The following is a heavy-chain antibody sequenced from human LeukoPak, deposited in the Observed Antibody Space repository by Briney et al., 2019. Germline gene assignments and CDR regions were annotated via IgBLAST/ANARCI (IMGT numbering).Heavy chain of an antibody. J-gene: IGHJ4*02. D-gene: IGHD2-2*01. CDR3: ARDGSSPGDY. V-gene: IGHV3-48*03. CDR2: ISSSGSTI. Sequence: PWGSLRLSCAASGFTFSSYEMNWVRQAPGKGLEWVSYISSSGSTIYYADSVKGRFTISRDNAKNSLYLQMNSLRAEDTAVYYCARDGSSPGDYWGQGTLVTVSS. CDR1: GFTFSSYE.